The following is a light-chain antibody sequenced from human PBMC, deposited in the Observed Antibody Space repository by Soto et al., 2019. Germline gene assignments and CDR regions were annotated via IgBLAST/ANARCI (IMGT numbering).Light chain of an antibody. CDR3: QTWSTGIQV. V-gene: IGLV4-69*01. CDR1: SGHGSYA. CDR2: LNSDGSH. J-gene: IGLJ3*02. Sequence: QPVLTQSPSASASLGASVKLTCTLSSGHGSYAIAWHQQQPEKGPRFLMKLNSDGSHSKGDGIPDRFSGSSSGAERSLTISSLQSEDEADYYCQTWSTGIQVFGGGTKLTVL.